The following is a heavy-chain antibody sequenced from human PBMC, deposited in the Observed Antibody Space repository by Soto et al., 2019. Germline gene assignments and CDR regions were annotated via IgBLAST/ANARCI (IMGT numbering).Heavy chain of an antibody. CDR3: ARTPPYCSSTSCYIDY. CDR2: ISDGGGST. CDR1: GFTFSSYA. Sequence: GGSLRLSCAASGFTFSSYAMSWVRQAPGKGLGWVSGISDGGGSTYYADSVKGRFTVSRDNSKNTLYLQVNSLRAEDTAVYYCARTPPYCSSTSCYIDYWGQGTLVTVSS. V-gene: IGHV3-23*01. D-gene: IGHD2-2*02. J-gene: IGHJ4*02.